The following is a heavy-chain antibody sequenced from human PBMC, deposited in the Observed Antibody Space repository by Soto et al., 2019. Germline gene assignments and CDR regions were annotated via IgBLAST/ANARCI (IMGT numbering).Heavy chain of an antibody. J-gene: IGHJ3*02. V-gene: IGHV4-34*12. D-gene: IGHD3-16*01. CDR3: ARSRLGYDSVPQTLREVGDSIVI. CDR1: GASLGGFH. CDR2: LIHGGST. Sequence: SETLSLTCAIYGASLGGFHWTLLRQAPGKGLEWIGELIHGGSTNYNPSLKSRVSFSLDTSKNQFSLHLMSLTAADTAVYYCARSRLGYDSVPQTLREVGDSIVIWGRGRMVT.